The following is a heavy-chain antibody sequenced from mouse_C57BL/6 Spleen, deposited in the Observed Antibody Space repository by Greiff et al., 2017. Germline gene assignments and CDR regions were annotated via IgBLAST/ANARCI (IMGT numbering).Heavy chain of an antibody. CDR3: AREGDFYYYGSSSDY. D-gene: IGHD1-1*01. V-gene: IGHV1-82*01. J-gene: IGHJ2*01. Sequence: VQLQQSGPELVKPGASVKISCKASGYAFSSSWMNWVKQRPGKGLEWIGRIYPGDGDTNYNGKFKGKATLTADKSSSTAYMQLSSLTSEDSAVYFCAREGDFYYYGSSSDYWGQGTTLTVSS. CDR2: IYPGDGDT. CDR1: GYAFSSSW.